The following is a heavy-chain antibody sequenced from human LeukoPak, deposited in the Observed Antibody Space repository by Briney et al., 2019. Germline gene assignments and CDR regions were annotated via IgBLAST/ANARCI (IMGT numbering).Heavy chain of an antibody. J-gene: IGHJ4*02. CDR3: ARETRDGYNYLSTGAFDY. V-gene: IGHV4-39*07. Sequence: SETLSLTCTVSGGSISSSSYYWGWIRQPPGKGLEWIGSIYYSGSTYYNPSLKSRVTISVDTSKNQFSLKLSSVTAADTAVYYCARETRDGYNYLSTGAFDYWGQGTLVTVSS. D-gene: IGHD5-24*01. CDR2: IYYSGST. CDR1: GGSISSSSYY.